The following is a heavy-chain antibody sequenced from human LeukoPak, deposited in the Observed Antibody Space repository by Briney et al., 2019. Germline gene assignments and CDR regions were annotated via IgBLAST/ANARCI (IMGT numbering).Heavy chain of an antibody. D-gene: IGHD5-18*01. Sequence: GGSLRLSCEASGFTFGSRAMYWVRQAPGKGLEWVAGTFGSGGSPHYADPVKGRFTISRDNSRNTVYLQINSLRAEDTAVYYCGKTTVGYSSGQKPAWPVDYWGQGTLVTVSS. V-gene: IGHV3-23*01. CDR1: GFTFGSRA. CDR2: TFGSGGSP. J-gene: IGHJ4*02. CDR3: GKTTVGYSSGQKPAWPVDY.